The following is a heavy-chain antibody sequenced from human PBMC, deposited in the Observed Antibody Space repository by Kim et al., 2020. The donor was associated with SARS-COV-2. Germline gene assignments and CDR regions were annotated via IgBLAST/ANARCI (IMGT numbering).Heavy chain of an antibody. CDR2: INHSGRT. Sequence: SETLSITCAVYGGSFSGYYWSWIRQPPGKGLEWIGEINHSGRTNYNPSLKSRVTISVDTSKNQFSLKVNFVTAADTAVYYCARGAIPCGHCDYWGQGIL. J-gene: IGHJ4*02. CDR3: ARGAIPCGHCDY. D-gene: IGHD2-21*01. CDR1: GGSFSGYY. V-gene: IGHV4-34*01.